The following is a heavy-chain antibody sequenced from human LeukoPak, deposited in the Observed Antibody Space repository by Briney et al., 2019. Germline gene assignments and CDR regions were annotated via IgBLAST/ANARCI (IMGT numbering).Heavy chain of an antibody. CDR3: ARSYYDSSGYYSRFDY. Sequence: PSETLSLTCTVSGGSISSYYWSWIRQPPGKGLEWIGNIYFSGSTNYNPSLKSRVTISKDTSKHQFSLRLSSVTAADAAVYYCARSYYDSSGYYSRFDYWGQGTLVTASS. D-gene: IGHD3-22*01. CDR2: IYFSGST. J-gene: IGHJ4*02. CDR1: GGSISSYY. V-gene: IGHV4-59*01.